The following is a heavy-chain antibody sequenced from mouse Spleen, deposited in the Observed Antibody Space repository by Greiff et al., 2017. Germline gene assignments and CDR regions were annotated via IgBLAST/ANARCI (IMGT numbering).Heavy chain of an antibody. D-gene: IGHD2-1*01. CDR3: AKERNYWFAY. J-gene: IGHJ3*01. Sequence: EVMLVESGGGLVKPGGSLKLSCAASGFTFSDYGMHWVRQAPEKGLEWVAYISSGSSTIYYADTVKGRFTISRDNAKNTLFLQMTSLRSEDTAMYYCAKERNYWFAYWGQGTLVTVSA. V-gene: IGHV5-17*01. CDR2: ISSGSSTI. CDR1: GFTFSDYG.